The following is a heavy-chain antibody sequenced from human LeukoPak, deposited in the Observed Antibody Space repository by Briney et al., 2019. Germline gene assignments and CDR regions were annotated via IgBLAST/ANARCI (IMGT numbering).Heavy chain of an antibody. D-gene: IGHD5-18*01. CDR2: INPSGGKT. CDR3: ARAYRGYSCGYEGYYFDY. Sequence: GASVKVSCKASGYTFTSYYMHWVRQAPGQGLDWVGIINPSGGKTSYARRFQDRVTMTRGTSTSTVYMELSSLRSEDTAVYYCARAYRGYSCGYEGYYFDYWGQGTLVTVSS. V-gene: IGHV1-46*03. J-gene: IGHJ4*02. CDR1: GYTFTSYY.